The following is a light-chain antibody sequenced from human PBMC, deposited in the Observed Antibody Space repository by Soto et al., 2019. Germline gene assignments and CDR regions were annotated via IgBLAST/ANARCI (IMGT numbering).Light chain of an antibody. CDR3: QQYNNWWT. J-gene: IGKJ1*01. V-gene: IGKV3-15*01. CDR1: RTVDGN. Sequence: PGEIATLSCSASRTVDGNYLAWYHQKPGQAPRLLIYGASTRATGISARFSGSGSGTEFTLTISSLQSEDFGVYYCQQYNNWWTFGQGTKV. CDR2: GAS.